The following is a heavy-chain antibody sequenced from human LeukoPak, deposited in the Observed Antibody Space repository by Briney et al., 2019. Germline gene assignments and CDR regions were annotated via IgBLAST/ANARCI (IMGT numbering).Heavy chain of an antibody. Sequence: SETLSLTCTVSGVSISNYYWSWIRQPPGKGLEWIGYIYYSGSTNYNPSLKSRVTISVDTSKNQFSLKLSSVTAADTAVYYCARGRWLQRVGFDYWGQGTLVTSST. V-gene: IGHV4-59*01. CDR1: GVSISNYY. CDR2: IYYSGST. CDR3: ARGRWLQRVGFDY. D-gene: IGHD5-24*01. J-gene: IGHJ4*02.